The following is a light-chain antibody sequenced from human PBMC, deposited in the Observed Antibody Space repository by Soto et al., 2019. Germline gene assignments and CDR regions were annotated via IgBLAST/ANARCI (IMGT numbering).Light chain of an antibody. J-gene: IGKJ3*01. Sequence: DIQMTQSPSSLSASVGDRVTITCWASRGINNYVAWYQQKPGKVPKVLIYDVSTLQSGVPSRFSGSGSGTDFTLTISSLQPEDVATYYCQKYNSGLETFGPGTKVDIK. CDR1: RGINNY. CDR2: DVS. CDR3: QKYNSGLET. V-gene: IGKV1-27*01.